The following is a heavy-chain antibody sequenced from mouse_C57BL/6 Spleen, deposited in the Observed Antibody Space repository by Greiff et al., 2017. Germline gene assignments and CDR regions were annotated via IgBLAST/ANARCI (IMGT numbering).Heavy chain of an antibody. V-gene: IGHV3-6*01. CDR1: GYSITSGYY. Sequence: VQLKESGPGLVKPSQSLSLTCSVTGYSITSGYYWNWIRQFPGNKLEWMGYISYDGSNNYNPSLKNRISITRDTSKNQFFLKLNSVTTEDTATYYCARRTTVVATNWYFDVWGTGTTVTVSS. D-gene: IGHD1-1*01. J-gene: IGHJ1*03. CDR2: ISYDGSN. CDR3: ARRTTVVATNWYFDV.